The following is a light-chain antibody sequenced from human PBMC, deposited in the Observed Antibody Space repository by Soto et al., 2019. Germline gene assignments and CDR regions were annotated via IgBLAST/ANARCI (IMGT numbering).Light chain of an antibody. CDR2: GAS. CDR3: QQYTNWPSWT. Sequence: EKVMTQSPATLSMSPGERATLSCRASQSVNSYLAWYQQKPGQAPRLLIYGASTRATGIPARFSGSGSGTEFTLTISSLQSEDFAVDCCQQYTNWPSWTFGQGTKVEIK. V-gene: IGKV3-15*01. J-gene: IGKJ1*01. CDR1: QSVNSY.